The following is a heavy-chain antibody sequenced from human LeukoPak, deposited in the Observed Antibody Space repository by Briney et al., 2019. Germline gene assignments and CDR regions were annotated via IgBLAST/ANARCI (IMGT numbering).Heavy chain of an antibody. V-gene: IGHV4-38-2*01. J-gene: IGHJ4*02. CDR3: ARRARGTPDY. Sequence: SETLSLTCAVPGYSISSGYYWGWIRQPPGKGLVWIGSIYHSGSTYYNPSLKSRVTVSVDTSKNQFSLKLSSVTAADTAVYYCARRARGTPDYWGQGTLVTVSS. CDR1: GYSISSGYY. CDR2: IYHSGST. D-gene: IGHD1-1*01.